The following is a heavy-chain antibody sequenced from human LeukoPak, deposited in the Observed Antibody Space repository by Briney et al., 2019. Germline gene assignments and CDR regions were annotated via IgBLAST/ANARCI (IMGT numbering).Heavy chain of an antibody. CDR1: GFTVSSNY. J-gene: IGHJ4*02. CDR3: ARETYYYDSSGYYPLIY. D-gene: IGHD3-22*01. Sequence: GGSQRLSCAASGFTVSSNYMSWVRQAPGKGLEWVSVIYSGGSTYYADSVKGRFTISRDNSKNTLYLQMNSLRAEDTAVYYCARETYYYDSSGYYPLIYWGQGTLVTVSS. CDR2: IYSGGST. V-gene: IGHV3-53*05.